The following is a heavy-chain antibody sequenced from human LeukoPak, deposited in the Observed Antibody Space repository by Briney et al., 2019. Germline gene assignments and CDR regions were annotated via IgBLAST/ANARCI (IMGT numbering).Heavy chain of an antibody. Sequence: SETLSLTRAVYGGSFSGYYWSWIREPPGKGLEWIGEINHSGTTNYNPSLKSRVTISVDTSKNQFSLKLSSVTAADTAVYYCARGATGTTTGDIDYWGQGTLVSVSS. CDR3: ARGATGTTTGDIDY. CDR1: GGSFSGYY. V-gene: IGHV4-34*01. D-gene: IGHD1-1*01. J-gene: IGHJ4*02. CDR2: INHSGTT.